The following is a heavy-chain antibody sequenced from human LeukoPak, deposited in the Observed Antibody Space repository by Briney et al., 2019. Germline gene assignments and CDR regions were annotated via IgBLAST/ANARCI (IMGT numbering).Heavy chain of an antibody. V-gene: IGHV2-5*01. Sequence: KESGPTLVKPTQTLTLTCTFSGFSLSTSGVGVAWMRQSPGQAPEWLAVTYWNDDQRYSPSLKSRLTITKDTSKNQVVLTITNMDPADTATYHCAHNGLYHWGQGTLVTVSS. CDR3: AHNGLYH. CDR1: GFSLSTSGVG. CDR2: TYWNDDQ. D-gene: IGHD2-2*03. J-gene: IGHJ5*02.